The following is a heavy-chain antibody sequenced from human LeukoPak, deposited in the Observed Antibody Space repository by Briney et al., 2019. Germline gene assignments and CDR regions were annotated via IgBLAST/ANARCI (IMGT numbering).Heavy chain of an antibody. Sequence: PGGSLRLSCAASGFTFSSYAMSWVRQAPGKGLEWVSAISGSGGSTYYADSVKGRFTISRDNSKNTLYLQMNSLRAEDTAVYYCAKVPNSSGWYGYYFDYWGQGTLVTVSS. V-gene: IGHV3-23*01. CDR2: ISGSGGST. D-gene: IGHD6-19*01. CDR1: GFTFSSYA. CDR3: AKVPNSSGWYGYYFDY. J-gene: IGHJ4*02.